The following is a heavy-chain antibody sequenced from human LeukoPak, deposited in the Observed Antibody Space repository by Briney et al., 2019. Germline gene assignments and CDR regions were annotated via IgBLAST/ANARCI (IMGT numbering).Heavy chain of an antibody. CDR1: GYTFTSYY. D-gene: IGHD1/OR15-1a*01. J-gene: IGHJ4*02. Sequence: ASVKVSCKASGYTFTSYYMHWVRQAPGQGLEWMGIINPSGGSTSYAQKFQGRVTMTRDTSTSTVYMELSSLRSEDTAVYYCARDVDGNTRLNYFDYWGKGTLVTVSS. V-gene: IGHV1-46*01. CDR2: INPSGGST. CDR3: ARDVDGNTRLNYFDY.